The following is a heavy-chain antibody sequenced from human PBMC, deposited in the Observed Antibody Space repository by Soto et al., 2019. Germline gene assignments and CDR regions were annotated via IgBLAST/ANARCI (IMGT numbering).Heavy chain of an antibody. CDR1: GFTFSILA. J-gene: IGHJ4*02. V-gene: IGHV3-23*01. Sequence: GGSLRLSCAASGFTFSILAMGGVRQALGKGLEWVSVIDYTGGTTYYTDSVKGRFIISRDNSKKMLYLQMNSLRAEDTAVYYCAKDASRTSGWYYFDYWGQGSLVTFAS. CDR3: AKDASRTSGWYYFDY. CDR2: IDYTGGTT. D-gene: IGHD6-19*01.